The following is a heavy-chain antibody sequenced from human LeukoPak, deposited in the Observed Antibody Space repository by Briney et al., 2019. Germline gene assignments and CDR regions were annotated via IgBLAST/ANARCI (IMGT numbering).Heavy chain of an antibody. CDR2: IYYSGST. J-gene: IGHJ3*02. D-gene: IGHD3-22*01. Sequence: SETLSLTCTVSGGSISSYYWSWIRQPPGKGLEWIGYIYYSGSTNYNPSLKSRVTISVDTSKNQFPLKLSSVTAADTAVYYCARNRFYYDSSGYPAFDIWGQGTMVTVSS. CDR3: ARNRFYYDSSGYPAFDI. V-gene: IGHV4-59*01. CDR1: GGSISSYY.